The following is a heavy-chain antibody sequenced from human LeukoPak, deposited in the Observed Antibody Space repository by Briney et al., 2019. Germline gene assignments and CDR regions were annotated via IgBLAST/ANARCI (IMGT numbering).Heavy chain of an antibody. Sequence: SETLSLTCTVSGGSTSSDYWSWIRQSPGKGLEWVGYVYNSGDTGKNPSLKSRVTILLDTSKNQFSLKLSSVTAADTAVYYCARDRGSWEPNWFDPWGQGTLVTVSS. CDR3: ARDRGSWEPNWFDP. CDR1: GGSTSSDY. D-gene: IGHD1-26*01. V-gene: IGHV4-59*12. J-gene: IGHJ5*02. CDR2: VYNSGDT.